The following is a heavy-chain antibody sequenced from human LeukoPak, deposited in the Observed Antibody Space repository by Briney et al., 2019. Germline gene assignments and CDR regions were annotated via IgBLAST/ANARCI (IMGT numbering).Heavy chain of an antibody. D-gene: IGHD3-22*01. Sequence: GASVKVSCKASGYTFTCYYMHWVRQAPGQGLEWMGWINPNSGGTNYAQKFQGRVTMTRDTSISTAYMELSRLRSDDTAVYYCARDMIVVATDDAFDIWGQGTMVTVSS. J-gene: IGHJ3*02. CDR1: GYTFTCYY. V-gene: IGHV1-2*02. CDR3: ARDMIVVATDDAFDI. CDR2: INPNSGGT.